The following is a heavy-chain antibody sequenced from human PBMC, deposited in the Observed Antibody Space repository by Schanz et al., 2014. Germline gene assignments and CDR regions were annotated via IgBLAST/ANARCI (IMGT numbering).Heavy chain of an antibody. CDR3: TSAVRATFGYFAY. D-gene: IGHD2-15*01. CDR2: ISGGGGST. CDR1: GFSFSYYA. J-gene: IGHJ4*02. V-gene: IGHV3-23*04. Sequence: EVQLVESGGGLVQPGGSLRLSCAASGFSFSYYAMSWVRQAPGKGLEWVSGISGGGGSTDYADSVKGRFTISRDNSKNTLYLQMNSLKTEDTAVYYCTSAVRATFGYFAYWGQGTLLVTVSS.